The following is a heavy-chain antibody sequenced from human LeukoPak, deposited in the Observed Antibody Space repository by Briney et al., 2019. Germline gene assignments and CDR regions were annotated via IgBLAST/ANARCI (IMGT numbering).Heavy chain of an antibody. J-gene: IGHJ4*02. CDR3: AKIALLWPTYNDY. V-gene: IGHV3-30-3*02. D-gene: IGHD2-15*01. CDR1: GFTFSSYA. Sequence: GRSLRLSCAASGFTFSSYAMHWVRQAPGKGLEWVAVISYDGSNKYYADSVKGRFTISRDNSKNTLYLQMNSLRAEDTAVYYCAKIALLWPTYNDYWGQGTLVTVSS. CDR2: ISYDGSNK.